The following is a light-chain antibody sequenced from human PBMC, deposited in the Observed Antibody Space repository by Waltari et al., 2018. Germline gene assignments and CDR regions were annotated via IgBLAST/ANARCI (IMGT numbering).Light chain of an antibody. CDR2: WAS. V-gene: IGKV4-1*01. CDR1: QSVLYSSNNKNY. J-gene: IGKJ4*01. Sequence: DIVMTQSPDSLAVSLGERATINCKSSQSVLYSSNNKNYLAWYQQNPGQPPKLLIYWASTRESGCPDRFRGSWSGTDFTLTISSLQAEDVAVYYCQQYYSTPLLTFGGGTKVEIK. CDR3: QQYYSTPLLT.